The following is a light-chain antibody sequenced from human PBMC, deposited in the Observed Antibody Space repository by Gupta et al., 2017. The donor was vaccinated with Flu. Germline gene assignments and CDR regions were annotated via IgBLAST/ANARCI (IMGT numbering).Light chain of an antibody. CDR2: AAS. J-gene: IGKJ5*01. CDR3: QQLHTYPLT. CDR1: QGISHY. Sequence: DIQLTQSPSFLSASVGDRVTITCRASQGISHYLAWYQQKPGKAPNLLIYAASALPSGVPSRFSGRGSGTEFTLTISSLHPEDFATYSCQQLHTYPLTFGQGTRLEIK. V-gene: IGKV1-9*01.